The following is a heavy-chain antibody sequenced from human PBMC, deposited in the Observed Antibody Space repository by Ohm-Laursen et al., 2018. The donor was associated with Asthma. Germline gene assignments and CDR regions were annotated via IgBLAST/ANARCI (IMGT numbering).Heavy chain of an antibody. CDR2: ISTASSFI. J-gene: IGHJ4*02. Sequence: GSLRLSCAASGFTFTTFWMHWVRQAPGKGLEWVASISTASSFIYYADSVKGRFTISRDDAENTLYLQMNSLRADDSAVYYCARGSLEGLQWGQGTLVTVSS. CDR1: GFTFTTFW. D-gene: IGHD5-24*01. V-gene: IGHV3-21*01. CDR3: ARGSLEGLQ.